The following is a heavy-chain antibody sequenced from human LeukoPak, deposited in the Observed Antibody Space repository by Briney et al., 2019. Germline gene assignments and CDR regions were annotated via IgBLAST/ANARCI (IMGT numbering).Heavy chain of an antibody. CDR3: ARDMGTTGWYTFDY. CDR2: TYYRSKWYN. D-gene: IGHD6-19*01. Sequence: SQTLSLTCAISGDSVSSKNGAWNWIRQSPSRGLEWLGRTYYRSKWYNDYAEFIQGRITINPDTSKNQFSLQPNSVTPEDTAVYFCARDMGTTGWYTFDYWGQGTLVTVSS. J-gene: IGHJ4*02. V-gene: IGHV6-1*01. CDR1: GDSVSSKNGA.